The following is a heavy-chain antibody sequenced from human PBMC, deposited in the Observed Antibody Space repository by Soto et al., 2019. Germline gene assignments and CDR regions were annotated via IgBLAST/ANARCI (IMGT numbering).Heavy chain of an antibody. V-gene: IGHV1-18*01. CDR1: GYTFTSYG. D-gene: IGHD1-26*01. Sequence: ASVKVSCKASGYTFTSYGVSWVRQAPGQGLEWMGWISAYNGNTNYAQKFQGRVTMTTDTSTSTAYMELRSLISDDTAVYYCARDDSGFSGSHYIDYFNYWGQGALVTVSS. CDR2: ISAYNGNT. J-gene: IGHJ4*02. CDR3: ARDDSGFSGSHYIDYFNY.